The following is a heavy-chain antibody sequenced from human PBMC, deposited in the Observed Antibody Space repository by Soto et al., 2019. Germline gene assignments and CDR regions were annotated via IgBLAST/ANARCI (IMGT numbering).Heavy chain of an antibody. J-gene: IGHJ4*02. D-gene: IGHD3-22*01. CDR2: INACNGNT. CDR1: GYTFTSYA. Sequence: QVQLVQSGAEEKKPGASVKVSCKASGYTFTSYAMHWVRQAPGQRLEWMGWINACNGNTKYSQKFQGRVTITRDTSASTAYMELSSLRSEDTAVYYCARDYDISGYPRYYFDYWGQGTLVTVSS. V-gene: IGHV1-3*05. CDR3: ARDYDISGYPRYYFDY.